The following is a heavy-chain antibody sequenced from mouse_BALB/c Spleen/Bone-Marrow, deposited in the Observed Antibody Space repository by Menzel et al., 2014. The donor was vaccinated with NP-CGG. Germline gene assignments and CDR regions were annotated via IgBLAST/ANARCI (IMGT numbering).Heavy chain of an antibody. CDR2: SRNKAKHYTT. CDR3: ARDVGYGNYFVY. CDR1: GFTFSDFY. J-gene: IGHJ3*01. Sequence: EVNVVESGGGLVQPGGSLRLSCATSGFTFSDFYMEWVRRPPGKRLEWIAASRNKAKHYTTEYSASVKGRFIVSRDTSQRILYLQMNALRAEDTAIYYCARDVGYGNYFVYWGQGTLVTVSA. D-gene: IGHD2-10*02. V-gene: IGHV7-1*02.